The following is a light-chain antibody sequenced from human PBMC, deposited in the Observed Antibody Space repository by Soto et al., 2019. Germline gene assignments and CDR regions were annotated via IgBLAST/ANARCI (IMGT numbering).Light chain of an antibody. CDR3: QQRSNWL. CDR1: QSISYY. CDR2: DAS. Sequence: EIVLTQSPATVSFSPGERATLSCRASQSISYYLALYQQKPGQAPRLLIYDASNRATGIPARFSGSGSGTDFTLTISSLEPEDFAVYYCQQRSNWLFGPGTKVDIK. V-gene: IGKV3-11*01. J-gene: IGKJ3*01.